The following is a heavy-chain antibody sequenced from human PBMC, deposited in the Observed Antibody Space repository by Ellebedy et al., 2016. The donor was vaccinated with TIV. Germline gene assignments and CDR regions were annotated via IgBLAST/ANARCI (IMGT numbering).Heavy chain of an antibody. CDR3: TTDRPYCSGGSCYLDYYGMDV. J-gene: IGHJ6*02. CDR2: IKSKTDGGTT. CDR1: GFTFSNAW. D-gene: IGHD2-15*01. Sequence: PGGSLRLSCAASGFTFSNAWMNWVRQAPGKGLEWVGRIKSKTDGGTTDYAAPVKGRFTISRDDSKNTLYLQMNSLKTEDTAVYYCTTDRPYCSGGSCYLDYYGMDVWGQGTTVTVSS. V-gene: IGHV3-15*07.